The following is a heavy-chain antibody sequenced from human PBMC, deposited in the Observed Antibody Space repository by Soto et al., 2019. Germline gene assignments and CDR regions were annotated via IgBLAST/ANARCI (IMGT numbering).Heavy chain of an antibody. D-gene: IGHD3-22*01. V-gene: IGHV4-39*01. Sequence: SETLSLTCGVSGASITTSSYFWAWIRQPPGKPLEWIGSLSFSGSTYYNPSLKSRVAISVDTSKNEFSLNLSSVAAADTAVYFCARSTLFYDNYFDSWGLGTLVTVSS. J-gene: IGHJ4*02. CDR3: ARSTLFYDNYFDS. CDR2: LSFSGST. CDR1: GASITTSSYF.